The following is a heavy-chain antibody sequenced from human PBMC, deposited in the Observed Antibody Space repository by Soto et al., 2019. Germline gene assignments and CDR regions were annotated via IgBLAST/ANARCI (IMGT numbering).Heavy chain of an antibody. CDR2: ISSSSSTI. CDR3: ARGTYYYDSSGYSAFDY. J-gene: IGHJ4*02. CDR1: GFTFSSYS. V-gene: IGHV3-48*02. D-gene: IGHD3-22*01. Sequence: CGSLRLSCAASGFTFSSYSMNWVSKAPGKGLEWVSYISSSSSTIYYADSVKGRFTISRDNAKNSLYLQMNSLRDEDTAVYYCARGTYYYDSSGYSAFDYWGQGTLVTV.